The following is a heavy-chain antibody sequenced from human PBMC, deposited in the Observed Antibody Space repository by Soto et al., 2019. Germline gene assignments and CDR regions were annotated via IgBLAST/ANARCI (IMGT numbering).Heavy chain of an antibody. CDR3: AKARYYDSSGYLYYFDY. V-gene: IGHV1-2*02. D-gene: IGHD3-22*01. CDR2: INPYSGGA. J-gene: IGHJ4*02. CDR1: GYTFTDYF. Sequence: QVQLVQSGAEVKKPGASVKVSCEASGYTFTDYFIHWVRQAPGQGLEWIGWINPYSGGADLSQKFQGRVTMTRDTSISTAYMEVSSLRSDDTAVFYCAKARYYDSSGYLYYFDYWGQGTLVTVSS.